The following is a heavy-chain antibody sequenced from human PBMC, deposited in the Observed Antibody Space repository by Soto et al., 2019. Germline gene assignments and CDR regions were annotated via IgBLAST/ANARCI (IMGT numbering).Heavy chain of an antibody. D-gene: IGHD3-22*01. CDR1: GYIFTNHY. V-gene: IGHV1-46*01. J-gene: IGHJ4*02. Sequence: QVQLVQSGAEVKKPGASVKDSCKASGYIFTNHYIHWVRQAPGQGLEWMGIINPSGGSTNYLQKFQGRVTMTRHTSASTVYMELSSLRSEDTAVYFCARADYYDSSGFYYDYWGQGTLVTVSS. CDR3: ARADYYDSSGFYYDY. CDR2: INPSGGST.